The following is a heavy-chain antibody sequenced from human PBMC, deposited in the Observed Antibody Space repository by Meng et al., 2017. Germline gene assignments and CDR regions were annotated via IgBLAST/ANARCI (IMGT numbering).Heavy chain of an antibody. CDR2: ISSSSSYI. J-gene: IGHJ4*02. CDR3: AKESLGYYFDY. D-gene: IGHD7-27*01. V-gene: IGHV3-21*01. Sequence: GGSLRLSCAASGFTLSTYNMNWVRQAPGKGLEWVSSISSSSSYIKYADSVKGRFTISRDNAKDSLYLQMNSLRAEDTAVYYCAKESLGYYFDYWGQGTLVTVSS. CDR1: GFTLSTYN.